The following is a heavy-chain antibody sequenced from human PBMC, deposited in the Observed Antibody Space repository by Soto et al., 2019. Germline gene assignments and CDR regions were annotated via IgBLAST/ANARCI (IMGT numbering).Heavy chain of an antibody. D-gene: IGHD2-2*01. CDR1: WFTVSSNY. V-gene: IGHV3-53*01. CDR2: IYSGGST. J-gene: IGHJ6*02. CDR3: ARDLVVPAAPTYYYYGMDV. Sequence: VGSLRLSCAASWFTVSSNYMSWVRQAPGKGLEWVSVIYSGGSTYYADSVKGRFTISRDNSKNTLYLQMNSLRAEDTAVYYCARDLVVPAAPTYYYYGMDVWGQGTTVTVSS.